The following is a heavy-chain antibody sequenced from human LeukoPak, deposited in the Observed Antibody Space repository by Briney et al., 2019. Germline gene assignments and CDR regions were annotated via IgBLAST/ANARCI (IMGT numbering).Heavy chain of an antibody. J-gene: IGHJ4*02. CDR1: GFTFSSYG. CDR2: ISYDGSNK. CDR3: ARRPYSSSWYYFDY. D-gene: IGHD6-13*01. V-gene: IGHV3-30*03. Sequence: GGSLRLSCAASGFTFSSYGMHWVRQAPGKGLEWVAVISYDGSNKYYADSVKGRFTISRDNSKNTLYLQMNSLRADDTAVYYCARRPYSSSWYYFDYWGQGTLVTVSS.